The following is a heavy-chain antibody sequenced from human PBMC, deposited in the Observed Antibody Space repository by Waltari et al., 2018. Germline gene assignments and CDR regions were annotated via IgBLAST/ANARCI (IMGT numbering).Heavy chain of an antibody. J-gene: IGHJ4*02. CDR3: ASSVDIVATNY. V-gene: IGHV3-48*04. D-gene: IGHD5-12*01. Sequence: EVQLVESGGGLVQPGGSLRLSCAASGFTFSSYSMNWVRQAPGKGLEWVSYISSSSSTIYYADSVKGRFTISRDNAKNSLYRQMNSLRAEDTAVYYCASSVDIVATNYWGQGTLVTVSS. CDR1: GFTFSSYS. CDR2: ISSSSSTI.